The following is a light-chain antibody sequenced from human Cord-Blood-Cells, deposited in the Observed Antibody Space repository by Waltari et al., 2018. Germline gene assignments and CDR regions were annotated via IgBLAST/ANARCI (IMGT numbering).Light chain of an antibody. V-gene: IGKV1-33*01. CDR2: DAS. Sequence: DIQMTQSPYSLSASVGARVTITCQASQDIRNYLNWYQQKPGKAPKLLIYDASNLETGVPSRFSGSGSGTDFTFTISSLQPEDIATYYCQQYDNLPLTFGGGTKVEIK. CDR3: QQYDNLPLT. J-gene: IGKJ4*02. CDR1: QDIRNY.